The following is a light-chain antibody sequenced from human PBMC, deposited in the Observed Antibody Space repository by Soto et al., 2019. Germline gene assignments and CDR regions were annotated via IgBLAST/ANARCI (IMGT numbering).Light chain of an antibody. Sequence: DIQMTQPPSTLSASVGDRVTITCRASQSISSWLAWYQQKPGKAPKLLIYTASSLESGVPSRFRGSGSGTEFTLSISSLQPDDFATYYCQQYNSYSVLTFGGGTKVEIK. J-gene: IGKJ4*01. CDR3: QQYNSYSVLT. V-gene: IGKV1-5*03. CDR2: TAS. CDR1: QSISSW.